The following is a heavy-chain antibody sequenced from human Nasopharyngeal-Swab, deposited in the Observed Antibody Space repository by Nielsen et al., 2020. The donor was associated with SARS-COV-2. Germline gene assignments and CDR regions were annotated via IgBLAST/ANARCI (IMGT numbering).Heavy chain of an antibody. CDR2: IYYSGST. CDR3: ARGSLPLYDILTGYYPPFDY. J-gene: IGHJ4*02. D-gene: IGHD3-9*01. Sequence: WIRQPPGKGLEWIGSIYYSGSTYYNPSLKSRVTISVDTSKNQFSLKLSSVTAADTAVYYCARGSLPLYDILTGYYPPFDYWGQGTLVTVSS. V-gene: IGHV4-39*07.